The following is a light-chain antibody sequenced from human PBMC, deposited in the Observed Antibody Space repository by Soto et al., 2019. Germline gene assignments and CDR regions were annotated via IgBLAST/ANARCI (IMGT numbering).Light chain of an antibody. V-gene: IGKV3D-15*01. CDR1: QSVSRN. Sequence: IVMTQSPATLSVSPGERATLSCRASQSVSRNLAWYQQKPGQAPRLLVYGASTRATGIPARFSGSGSGTEFTLTISSLQSEDFAVYYCQQYNNWPITVGQGTRLEIK. CDR2: GAS. CDR3: QQYNNWPIT. J-gene: IGKJ5*01.